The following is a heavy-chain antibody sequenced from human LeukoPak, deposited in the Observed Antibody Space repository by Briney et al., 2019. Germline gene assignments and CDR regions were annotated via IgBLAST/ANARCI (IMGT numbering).Heavy chain of an antibody. V-gene: IGHV1-46*01. J-gene: IGHJ4*02. D-gene: IGHD6-19*01. CDR1: GYIFTRYY. Sequence: SVQVSCQASGYIFTRYYMHWVRQPAAPGLEWMGVINPSCDTTSYAQKFQGRVTMTKDTSTSTVYMELSSLRSEDTAVYYCARDFRYLGTYEGSGCDYWGQGTLVTVSS. CDR2: INPSCDTT. CDR3: ARDFRYLGTYEGSGCDY.